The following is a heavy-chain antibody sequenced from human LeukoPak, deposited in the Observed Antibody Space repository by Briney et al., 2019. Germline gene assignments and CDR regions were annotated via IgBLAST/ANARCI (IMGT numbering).Heavy chain of an antibody. CDR3: AKVGYYYDSSGRDSDAFDI. V-gene: IGHV3-23*01. J-gene: IGHJ3*02. Sequence: GGSLRLSCAASGFTVSSNYMSWVRQAPGKGLEWVSAISGSGGSTYYADSVKGRFTISRDNSKNTLYLQMNSLRAEDTAVYYCAKVGYYYDSSGRDSDAFDIWGQGTMVTVSS. CDR1: GFTVSSNY. CDR2: ISGSGGST. D-gene: IGHD3-22*01.